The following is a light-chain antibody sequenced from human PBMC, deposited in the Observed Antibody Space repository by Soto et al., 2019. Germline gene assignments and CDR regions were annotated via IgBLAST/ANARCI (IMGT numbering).Light chain of an antibody. CDR2: DAS. V-gene: IGKV1-5*01. CDR3: QQYKSYTRT. CDR1: QSISSW. Sequence: DIQMTQSPSTLSASVGDRVTITCRASQSISSWLAWYQQKPGKAPKLMIYDASSLESGVPTRFSGSGSGTEFACTVSRLQPDVFTTYYWQQYKSYTRTFGQGTKVEIK. J-gene: IGKJ1*01.